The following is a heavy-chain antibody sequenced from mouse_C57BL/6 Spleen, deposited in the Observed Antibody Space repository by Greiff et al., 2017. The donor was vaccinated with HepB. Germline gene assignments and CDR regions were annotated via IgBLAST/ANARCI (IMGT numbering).Heavy chain of an antibody. CDR1: GFSLTSYG. Sequence: VKLQESGPGLVQPSQSLSITCTVSGFSLTSYGVHWVRQSPGKGLEWLGVIWSGGSTDYNAAFISRLSISKDNSKSQVFFKMNSLQADDTAIYYCARNAELYDGLYGPFDYWGQGTTLTVSS. CDR2: IWSGGST. V-gene: IGHV2-2*01. J-gene: IGHJ2*01. D-gene: IGHD2-3*01. CDR3: ARNAELYDGLYGPFDY.